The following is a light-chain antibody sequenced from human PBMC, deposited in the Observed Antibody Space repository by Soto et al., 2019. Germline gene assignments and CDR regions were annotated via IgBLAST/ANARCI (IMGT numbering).Light chain of an antibody. V-gene: IGKV3-15*01. CDR3: QQYNIWPSS. CDR2: DAT. J-gene: IGKJ1*01. CDR1: QSVSSA. Sequence: EIVMTQSPATLSVSPGERATLSCRASQSVSSALAWYQQKPGQAPRLLIRDATFRATGIPARFSASGSGTEFTLTISSLQSEDFAIYYCQQYNIWPSSFGQGTKVEI.